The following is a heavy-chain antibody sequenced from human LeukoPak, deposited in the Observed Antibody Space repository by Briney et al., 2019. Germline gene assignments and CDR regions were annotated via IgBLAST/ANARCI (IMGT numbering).Heavy chain of an antibody. J-gene: IGHJ4*02. CDR3: ARISIGRSDGTTSDFDY. CDR2: IYTSGST. D-gene: IGHD1-7*01. V-gene: IGHV4-4*07. CDR1: GGSISSYD. Sequence: SETLSLTCTVSGGSISSYDWSWVRQPAGKGLEWVGRIYTSGSTNYNPSLKSRVTMSVDTSKNQFSLKLSSVTAADTAVYYCARISIGRSDGTTSDFDYWGQGTLVTVSS.